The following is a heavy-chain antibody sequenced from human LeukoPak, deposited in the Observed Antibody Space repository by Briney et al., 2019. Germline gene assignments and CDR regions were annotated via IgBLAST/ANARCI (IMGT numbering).Heavy chain of an antibody. CDR3: ARRAAAKTYYYYYMDV. CDR2: IYFSGDT. V-gene: IGHV4-39*01. Sequence: SETLSLTCSVSGGSIRSTSYYWFWLRQPPGKALAWIANIYFSGDTYYNPSLKRRVTISVDSSKDQFSLKLSSVTAADTAVYYCARRAAAKTYYYYYMDVWGKGTTVTVSS. J-gene: IGHJ6*03. CDR1: GGSIRSTSYY. D-gene: IGHD6-13*01.